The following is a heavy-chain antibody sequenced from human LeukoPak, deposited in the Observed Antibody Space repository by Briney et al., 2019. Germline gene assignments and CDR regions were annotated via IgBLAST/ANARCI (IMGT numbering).Heavy chain of an antibody. Sequence: GGSLRLSCAASGFTFSNYVMTWVRQAPGKGLEWVSAIGGSGTKSTYTDSVRGRFTISRDNSRNTLFLQMNSLRVEDTAIYYCATDGLSYWGQGTLVTVPS. CDR2: IGGSGTKS. CDR3: ATDGLSY. D-gene: IGHD3-16*01. CDR1: GFTFSNYV. V-gene: IGHV3-23*01. J-gene: IGHJ4*02.